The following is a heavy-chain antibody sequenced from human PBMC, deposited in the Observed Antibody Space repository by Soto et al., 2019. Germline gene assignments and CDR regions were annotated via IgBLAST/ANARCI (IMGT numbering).Heavy chain of an antibody. CDR1: GGSISSSSYY. Sequence: QLQLQESGPGLVKPSETLSLTCTVSGGSISSSSYYWGWIRQPPGKGLEWIGSIYYSGSTYYNPSLKSRVTISVDTSKNQFSLKLSSVTAADTAVYYCARIIGYCSSTSCYYHYYYYMDVWGKGTTVTVSS. D-gene: IGHD2-2*01. CDR2: IYYSGST. CDR3: ARIIGYCSSTSCYYHYYYYMDV. V-gene: IGHV4-39*01. J-gene: IGHJ6*03.